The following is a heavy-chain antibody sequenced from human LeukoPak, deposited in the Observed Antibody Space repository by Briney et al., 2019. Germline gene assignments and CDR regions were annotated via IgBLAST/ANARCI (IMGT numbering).Heavy chain of an antibody. CDR2: IWYDGSNK. CDR3: ARDPRRYCSGGSCYPAY. J-gene: IGHJ4*02. D-gene: IGHD2-15*01. Sequence: AGGSLRLSCAASGFTFSSYGMHWVRQAPGKGLEWVAVIWYDGSNKYYADSVKGRFTISRDNSKNTLYLQMNSPRAEDTAVYYCARDPRRYCSGGSCYPAYWGQGTLVTVSS. V-gene: IGHV3-33*01. CDR1: GFTFSSYG.